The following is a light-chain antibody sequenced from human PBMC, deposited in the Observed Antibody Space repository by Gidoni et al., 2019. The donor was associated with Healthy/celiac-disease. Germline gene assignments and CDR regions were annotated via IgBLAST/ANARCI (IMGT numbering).Light chain of an antibody. CDR1: QSVSSY. J-gene: IGKJ1*01. CDR3: QQRSNWPLGGT. Sequence: IVLTQSPATLSLSPGERATLSCRASQSVSSYLAWYQQKPGQAPRLLIYDASNRATGIPARFSGSGSGTDFTLTISSLEPEDFAVYYCQQRSNWPLGGTFGQGTKVEIK. CDR2: DAS. V-gene: IGKV3-11*01.